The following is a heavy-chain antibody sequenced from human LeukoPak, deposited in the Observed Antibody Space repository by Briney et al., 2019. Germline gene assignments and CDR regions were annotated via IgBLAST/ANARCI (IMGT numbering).Heavy chain of an antibody. CDR1: GGSISSHY. CDR2: IYYSGGT. Sequence: PSETLSLTCTVAGGSISSHYWSWIRQPPGKGLEGIGYIYYSGGTNYHPSLKSRVTISVDTSKNQFSLKLSSVTAADTAVYYCARGGRNCSGGSCYSHTPSYYYYYMDVWGKGTTVTVSS. CDR3: ARGGRNCSGGSCYSHTPSYYYYYMDV. J-gene: IGHJ6*03. V-gene: IGHV4-59*11. D-gene: IGHD2-15*01.